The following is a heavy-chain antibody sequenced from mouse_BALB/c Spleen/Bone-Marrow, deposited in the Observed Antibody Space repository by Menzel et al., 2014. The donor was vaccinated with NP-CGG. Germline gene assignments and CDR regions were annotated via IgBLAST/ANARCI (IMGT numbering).Heavy chain of an antibody. CDR3: AKGGNYRYDFDY. CDR2: INPYNDGT. D-gene: IGHD2-14*01. J-gene: IGHJ2*01. CDR1: GYTFTSYV. Sequence: EVQLQQSGPELVKPGASVKMSCKASGYTFTSYVMHWVKQKPGQGPEWIGYINPYNDGTKYNEKFKGMATLTSDRSSSTAYMELSSLTSEDSAVYYCAKGGNYRYDFDYWGQGTTLTVSS. V-gene: IGHV1-14*01.